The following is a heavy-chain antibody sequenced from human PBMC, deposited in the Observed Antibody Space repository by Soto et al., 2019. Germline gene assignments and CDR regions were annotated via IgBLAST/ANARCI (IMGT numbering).Heavy chain of an antibody. D-gene: IGHD6-19*01. CDR3: STGYSSGWYGWVGMDV. CDR1: GDTFSSYA. J-gene: IGHJ6*02. CDR2: IIAIFGTA. Sequence: SVKVSCKASGDTFSSYAISWVRQAPGQGLEWMGGIIAIFGTANYAQKFQGRVTITADESTSTAYMELSSLRSEDTAVYYFSTGYSSGWYGWVGMDVWGQGTTVTVSS. V-gene: IGHV1-69*13.